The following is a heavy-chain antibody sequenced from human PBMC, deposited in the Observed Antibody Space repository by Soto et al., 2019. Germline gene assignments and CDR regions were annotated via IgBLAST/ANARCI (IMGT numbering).Heavy chain of an antibody. D-gene: IGHD2-15*01. CDR1: GFTFSSYA. J-gene: IGHJ4*02. V-gene: IGHV3-23*01. CDR3: AKDRVEGGYPWGIDY. CDR2: ISGSGGST. Sequence: GGSLRLSCAASGFTFSSYAMSWVRQAPGKGLEWVSTISGSGGSTYYADSVKGRFTISRDNFKNTLYLQMDSLRADDTAVYYCAKDRVEGGYPWGIDYWGQGTLVTVSS.